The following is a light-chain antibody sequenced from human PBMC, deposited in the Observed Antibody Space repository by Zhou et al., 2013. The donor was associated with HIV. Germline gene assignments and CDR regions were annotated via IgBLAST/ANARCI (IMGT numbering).Light chain of an antibody. Sequence: DIPMTQSPSSLSASVGDRVTITCRASQSISIYLNWYQQKPGKAPKLLIYAASSLQSGVPSRFSGSGSGTDFTLTISNLQPEDVAIYYCQRYNSAPLITFGPGTRLDIK. CDR1: QSISIY. J-gene: IGKJ5*01. CDR3: QRYNSAPLIT. CDR2: AAS. V-gene: IGKV1-39*01.